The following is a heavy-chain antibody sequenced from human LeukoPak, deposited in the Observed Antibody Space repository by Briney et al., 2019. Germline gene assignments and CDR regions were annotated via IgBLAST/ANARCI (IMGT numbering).Heavy chain of an antibody. CDR2: IFASGSTT. D-gene: IGHD3-10*01. Sequence: GGSLRLSCAASGFTFSGYAMNWVRQAPGKGLEWVSLIFASGSTTKYADSVKGRFTISRDNSKNTLYLQMNSLRAEDTAVYYCARPITMVRGVIEDYYYGMDVWGQGTTVTVSS. J-gene: IGHJ6*02. CDR1: GFTFSGYA. CDR3: ARPITMVRGVIEDYYYGMDV. V-gene: IGHV3-23*05.